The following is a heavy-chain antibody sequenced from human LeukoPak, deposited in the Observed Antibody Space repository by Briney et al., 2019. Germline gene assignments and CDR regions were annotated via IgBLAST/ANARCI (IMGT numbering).Heavy chain of an antibody. D-gene: IGHD5-12*01. V-gene: IGHV1-69*02. CDR1: GGTFSSYT. J-gene: IGHJ6*02. CDR2: IIPMLGIA. Sequence: ASVKVSCKASGGTFSSYTISWVRQAPGQGLEWIGRIIPMLGIANYAQKFQGRDTITADKSTSTAYMELSSLRSEDTAVYYGPTGYRDYGMEVWGQGTTVTVSS. CDR3: PTGYRDYGMEV.